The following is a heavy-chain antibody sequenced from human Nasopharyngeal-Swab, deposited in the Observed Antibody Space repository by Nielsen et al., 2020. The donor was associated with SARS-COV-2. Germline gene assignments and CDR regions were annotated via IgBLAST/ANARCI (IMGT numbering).Heavy chain of an antibody. Sequence: WVRQAPGQGLEWMGGFDPEDGETIYAQKFQGRVTMTEDTSTDTAYMKLSSLRSEDTAVYYCATGSEYSSSPQHWGQGTLVTVSS. D-gene: IGHD6-6*01. V-gene: IGHV1-24*01. CDR3: ATGSEYSSSPQH. CDR2: FDPEDGET. J-gene: IGHJ1*01.